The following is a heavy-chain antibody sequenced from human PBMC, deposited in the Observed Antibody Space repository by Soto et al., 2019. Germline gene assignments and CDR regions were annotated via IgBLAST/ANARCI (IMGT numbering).Heavy chain of an antibody. CDR1: GYTFINHG. Sequence: ASVKVSCKTSGYTFINHGISWVRQAPGQGLEWMGWVSGHDGNTKYAQKFKGRVTMTTETSTSTAYMELRRLTSDDTAMYFCAIGFYPLAYYFDYWGQGTLVTVSS. CDR2: VSGHDGNT. V-gene: IGHV1-18*04. J-gene: IGHJ4*02. CDR3: AIGFYPLAYYFDY.